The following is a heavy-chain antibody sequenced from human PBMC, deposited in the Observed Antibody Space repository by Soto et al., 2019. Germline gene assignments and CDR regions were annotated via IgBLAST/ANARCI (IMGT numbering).Heavy chain of an antibody. Sequence: QITLKESGPPLVKPTQPLTLTCAFSGFSATSSGVGVAWLRQPPGKALEWLAVIYWDDADQYRPSLKTRLTIMNDTSKRQVVLTVTNTDPVNTCTYYGAGLLRVGLAYEINSWGQARLDTVTA. J-gene: IGHJ4*02. V-gene: IGHV2-5*02. CDR1: GFSATSSGVG. D-gene: IGHD2-8*01. CDR3: AGLLRVGLAYEINS. CDR2: IYWDDAD.